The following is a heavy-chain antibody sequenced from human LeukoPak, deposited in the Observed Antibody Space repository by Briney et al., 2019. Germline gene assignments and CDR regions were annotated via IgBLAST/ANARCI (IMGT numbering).Heavy chain of an antibody. CDR3: ARSLSTAGIDY. V-gene: IGHV4-38-2*01. Sequence: SETLSLTCAVSGYSLSSGRYWGWIRQAPGKGLEWIGSVFHSGSTYYNPSLKSRVTISVDTSKNQFSLNLRSVTAADTAMYFCARSLSTAGIDYWGQGTLVTVSS. CDR2: VFHSGST. D-gene: IGHD2-2*01. CDR1: GYSLSSGRY. J-gene: IGHJ4*02.